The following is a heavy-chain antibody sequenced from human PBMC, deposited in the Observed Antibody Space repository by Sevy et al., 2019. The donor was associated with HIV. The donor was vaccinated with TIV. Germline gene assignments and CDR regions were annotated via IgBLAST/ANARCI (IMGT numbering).Heavy chain of an antibody. CDR1: GFTFSNYA. V-gene: IGHV3-23*01. J-gene: IGHJ4*02. CDR3: SRKYDSSGYFDY. Sequence: GSLRLSCAASGFTFSNYAMNWVRQAAGKGLEWVSGISGSGGSGDKTNYADSVKGRFTISRDDSKNSLYLQLNSLRAEETAIYYCSRKYDSSGYFDYWGQGTLVTVSS. CDR2: ISGSGGSGDKT. D-gene: IGHD3-22*01.